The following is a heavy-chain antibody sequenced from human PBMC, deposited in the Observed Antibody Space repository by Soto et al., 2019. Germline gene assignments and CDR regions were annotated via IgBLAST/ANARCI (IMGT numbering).Heavy chain of an antibody. CDR3: VKDEVFVGPKIFYFDY. Sequence: GGSLRLSCAASGFTFSNYGIFWVRQAPGKGLEWVAVIQYDGNRQWYADSVEGRFTISRDNSRNTVDLQMNSLRAEDTAVYYCVKDEVFVGPKIFYFDYWGQGALVTVSS. V-gene: IGHV3-30*18. CDR2: IQYDGNRQ. CDR1: GFTFSNYG. J-gene: IGHJ4*02. D-gene: IGHD3-3*01.